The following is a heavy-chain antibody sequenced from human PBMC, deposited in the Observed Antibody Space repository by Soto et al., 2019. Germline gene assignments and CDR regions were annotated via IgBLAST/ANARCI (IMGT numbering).Heavy chain of an antibody. CDR3: ARAPPGVSGSIADFDI. D-gene: IGHD1-26*01. CDR1: GGSISSGGYY. Sequence: SSETLSLTCTVSGGSISSGGYYWSWIRQHPGKGLEWIGYIYYSGSTYYNPSLKSRVTISVDTSKNQFSLKLSSVTAADTAVYYCARAPPGVSGSIADFDIWGQGKMVTVSS. CDR2: IYYSGST. J-gene: IGHJ3*02. V-gene: IGHV4-31*03.